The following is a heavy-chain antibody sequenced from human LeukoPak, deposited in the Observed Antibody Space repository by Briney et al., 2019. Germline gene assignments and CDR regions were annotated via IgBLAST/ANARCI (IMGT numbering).Heavy chain of an antibody. Sequence: SETLSLTCTVSGGSISSYYWSWIRQPPGKGLEWIGYIYYSGSTNYNPSLKSRVTISVDTSKNQFSLKLSSVTAADTAVYYCARVLARARWFDPWGQGTLVTVSS. J-gene: IGHJ5*02. CDR2: IYYSGST. V-gene: IGHV4-59*01. CDR1: GGSISSYY. CDR3: ARVLARARWFDP.